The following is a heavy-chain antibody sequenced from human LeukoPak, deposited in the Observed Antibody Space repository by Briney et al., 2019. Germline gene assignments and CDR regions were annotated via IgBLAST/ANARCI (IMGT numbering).Heavy chain of an antibody. CDR1: GYTFTSYG. CDR2: ISAYNGNT. V-gene: IGHV1-18*01. D-gene: IGHD2-21*02. Sequence: ASVKVSCTASGYTFTSYGISWVRQAPGQGLEWMGWISAYNGNTNYAQKLQGRVTMTTDTSTSTAYMELRSLRSDDTAVYYCARVPAYCGGDCYFDYWGQGTLVTVSS. CDR3: ARVPAYCGGDCYFDY. J-gene: IGHJ4*02.